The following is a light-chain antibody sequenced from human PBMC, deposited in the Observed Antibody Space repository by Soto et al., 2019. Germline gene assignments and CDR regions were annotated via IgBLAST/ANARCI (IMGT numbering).Light chain of an antibody. J-gene: IGLJ2*01. CDR2: EGS. CDR1: SSDVGSYNL. Sequence: QSALTQPASVSGSPGQSITISCTGTSSDVGSYNLVSWYQQHPGKAPKLMIYEGSQRPSGVSNRFSGSKSGNTASLTISGLQAEDDSDYYCCSYAGSSTFGVVFGGGTQLTV. CDR3: CSYAGSSTFGVV. V-gene: IGLV2-23*03.